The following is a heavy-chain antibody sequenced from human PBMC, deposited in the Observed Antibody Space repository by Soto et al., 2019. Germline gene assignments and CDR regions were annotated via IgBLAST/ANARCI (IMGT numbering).Heavy chain of an antibody. CDR3: ARISISQSSLRY. J-gene: IGHJ4*02. Sequence: SGPTLVNPTQTLTLTCTFSGFSLSTSGMCVSWIRQPPGKALEWLARIDWDDDKYYSTSLKTRLTISKDTSKNQVVLTMTNMDPVDTATYYFARISISQSSLRYWGQGILVTGSS. V-gene: IGHV2-70*11. D-gene: IGHD1-26*01. CDR2: IDWDDDK. CDR1: GFSLSTSGMC.